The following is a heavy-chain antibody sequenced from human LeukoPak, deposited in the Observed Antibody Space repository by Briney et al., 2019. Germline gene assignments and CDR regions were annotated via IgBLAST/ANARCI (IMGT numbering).Heavy chain of an antibody. J-gene: IGHJ4*02. V-gene: IGHV3-23*01. CDR3: VKDMGLSSSWEDFDY. D-gene: IGHD6-13*01. CDR2: ISGSGGST. Sequence: RPGGSLRLSCAASGFTFSSHAMSWVRQAPGKGLEWVSAISGSGGSTYYADSVKGRFTISRDNSKNTLYLQMNSLRAEDTAVYYCVKDMGLSSSWEDFDYWGQGTLVTVSS. CDR1: GFTFSSHA.